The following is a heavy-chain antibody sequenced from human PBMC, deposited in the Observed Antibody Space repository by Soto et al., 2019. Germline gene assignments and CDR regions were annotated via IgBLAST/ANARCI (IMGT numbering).Heavy chain of an antibody. D-gene: IGHD1-26*01. CDR2: IIPMSGAT. J-gene: IGHJ4*02. CDR1: GGTFSSYA. CDR3: ARGGPENDY. Sequence: QVQLVQSGAEVQKPGSSVKVSCKASGGTFSSYALSWVRQAPGQGLEWMGGIIPMSGATNYAQKFQGRVTFTADESTNTAYLELTSLRSEDTAVYYCARGGPENDYWGQGTLVTVSS. V-gene: IGHV1-69*12.